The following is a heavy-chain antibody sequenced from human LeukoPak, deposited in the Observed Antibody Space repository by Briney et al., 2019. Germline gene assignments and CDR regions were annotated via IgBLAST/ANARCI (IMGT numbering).Heavy chain of an antibody. V-gene: IGHV3-23*01. D-gene: IGHD1-26*01. Sequence: PGGSLRLSCAASGFTFSSYAMSWVRQAPGKGLGWVSAISGSGGSTYYADSVKGRFTISRDNSKNTLYLQMNSLRAEDTAVYYCAKDKGGSYYPAYFDYWGQGTLVTVSS. CDR1: GFTFSSYA. J-gene: IGHJ4*02. CDR3: AKDKGGSYYPAYFDY. CDR2: ISGSGGST.